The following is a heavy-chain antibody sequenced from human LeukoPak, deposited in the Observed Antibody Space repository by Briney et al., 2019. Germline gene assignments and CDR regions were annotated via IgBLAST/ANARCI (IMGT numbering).Heavy chain of an antibody. CDR3: ARGPDADFSGGSCYII. CDR1: SGSISSYY. D-gene: IGHD2-15*01. V-gene: IGHV4-59*01. J-gene: IGHJ3*02. Sequence: SETLSLTCTVSSGSISSYYWSWIRQPPGKGLEWIGYINYIGSTKYSPSLKSRVTISADTSKSQFSLKLSSVTAAGTAMYYCARGPDADFSGGSCYIIWGQGTMVTVSS. CDR2: INYIGST.